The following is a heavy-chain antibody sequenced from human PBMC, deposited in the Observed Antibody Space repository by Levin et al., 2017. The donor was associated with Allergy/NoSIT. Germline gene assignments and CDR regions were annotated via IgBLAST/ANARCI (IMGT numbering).Heavy chain of an antibody. CDR2: IKQDGSEK. D-gene: IGHD6-13*01. CDR3: ARLHHSSSWDRGWWYFDY. V-gene: IGHV3-7*04. Sequence: GESLKISCAASGFTFSSYWMSWVRQAPGKGLEWVANIKQDGSEKYYVDSVKGRFTISRDNAKNSLYLQMNSLRAEDTAVYYCARLHHSSSWDRGWWYFDYWGQGTLVTVSS. CDR1: GFTFSSYW. J-gene: IGHJ4*02.